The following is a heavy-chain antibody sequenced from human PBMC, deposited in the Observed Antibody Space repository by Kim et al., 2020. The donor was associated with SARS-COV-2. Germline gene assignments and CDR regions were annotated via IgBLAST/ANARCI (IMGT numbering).Heavy chain of an antibody. V-gene: IGHV3-30*18. CDR1: GFTFSSYG. CDR3: AKGGWFGELTGQAY. J-gene: IGHJ4*02. D-gene: IGHD3-10*01. CDR2: ISYDGSNK. Sequence: GGSLRLSCAASGFTFSSYGMHWVRQAPGKGLEWVAVISYDGSNKYYADSVKGRFTISRDNSKNTLYLQMNSLRAEDTAVYYCAKGGWFGELTGQAYWGQGTLVTVSS.